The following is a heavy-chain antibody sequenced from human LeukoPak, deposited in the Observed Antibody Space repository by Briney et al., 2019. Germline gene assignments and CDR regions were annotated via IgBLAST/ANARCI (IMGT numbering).Heavy chain of an antibody. CDR3: ARDREYQLLHYYYYYTDV. D-gene: IGHD2-2*01. Sequence: GGSLRLSCAASGFTFSSYSMNWVRQAPGKGLEWVSSISSSSSYIYYADSVKGRFTISRDNAKNSLYLQMNSLRAEDTAVYYCARDREYQLLHYYYYYTDVWGKGTTVTVSS. CDR1: GFTFSSYS. J-gene: IGHJ6*03. CDR2: ISSSSSYI. V-gene: IGHV3-21*01.